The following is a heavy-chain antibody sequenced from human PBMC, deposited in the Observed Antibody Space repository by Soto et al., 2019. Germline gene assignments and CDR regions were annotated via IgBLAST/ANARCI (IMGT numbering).Heavy chain of an antibody. CDR1: GGSISSGGYY. V-gene: IGHV4-31*03. D-gene: IGHD3-10*01. Sequence: SETLSLTCTVSGGSISSGGYYWSWIRQHPGKGLEWIGYIYYSGSTYYNPSLKSRVTISVDTSKNQFSLKLSSVTAADTAVYYCARAALLWFGGIDYWGQGTLVTVSS. J-gene: IGHJ4*02. CDR3: ARAALLWFGGIDY. CDR2: IYYSGST.